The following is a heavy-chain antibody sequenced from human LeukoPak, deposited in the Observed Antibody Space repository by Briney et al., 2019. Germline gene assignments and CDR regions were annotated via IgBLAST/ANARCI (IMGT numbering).Heavy chain of an antibody. CDR3: ARRRDYFDY. CDR1: GFDLSDYY. V-gene: IGHV3-11*01. J-gene: IGHJ4*02. CDR2: ISSSGGNI. Sequence: GGSLRLSCVVSGFDLSDYYMSWIRQAPGKGLEWISYISSSGGNIYFADSVIGRFTMYRDNARGSLYLQMNSLRADDTAIYYCARRRDYFDYWGQGTLVTVSS.